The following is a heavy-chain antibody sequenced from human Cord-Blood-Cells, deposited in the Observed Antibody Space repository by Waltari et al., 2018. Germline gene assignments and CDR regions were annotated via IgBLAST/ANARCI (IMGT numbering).Heavy chain of an antibody. CDR2: IYYSGST. V-gene: IGHV4-39*02. J-gene: IGHJ4*02. CDR1: GGSITSRSYY. CDR3: ARELNYFDY. Sequence: QLQLQASGPGLVKSSETLSLPCTVSGGSITSRSYYWGWIRQPPGKGLEWIGSIYYSGSTYYNPSLKSRVTISVHKSKNQFSLKLSSVTAADTAVYYCARELNYFDYLGQVTLVTVSS.